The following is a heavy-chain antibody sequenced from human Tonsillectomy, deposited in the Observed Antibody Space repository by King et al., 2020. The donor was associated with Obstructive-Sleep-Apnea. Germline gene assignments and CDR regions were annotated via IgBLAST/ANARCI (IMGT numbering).Heavy chain of an antibody. CDR1: GGSISSSSYY. J-gene: IGHJ6*02. CDR3: ARHSATENYHGVDV. CDR2: IYYNGNT. D-gene: IGHD2/OR15-2a*01. V-gene: IGHV4-39*01. Sequence: QLQESGPGLVKPSETLSLTCTVSGGSISSSSYYWGWIRQPPGKGLEWIGTIYYNGNTYYKPSLRSRLTISVDTSKNQFSLKLSSVTAADTAVYYCARHSATENYHGVDVWGQGTTVTVSS.